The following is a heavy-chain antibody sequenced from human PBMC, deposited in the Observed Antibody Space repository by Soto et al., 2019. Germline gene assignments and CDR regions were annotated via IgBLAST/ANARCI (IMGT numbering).Heavy chain of an antibody. CDR2: ISGSESRT. D-gene: IGHD1-26*01. CDR3: AKVGSHSGSHYDAFDI. J-gene: IGHJ3*02. CDR1: GFTFISYA. Sequence: EVQLLESGGGLVQPGGSLRLSCAASGFTFISYAMNWVRQAPGKGLEWVSAISGSESRTYYADSVKGRFTISRDNSKNTLYLQLNSLRAEDTAVYYCAKVGSHSGSHYDAFDIWGQGTMVTVSS. V-gene: IGHV3-23*01.